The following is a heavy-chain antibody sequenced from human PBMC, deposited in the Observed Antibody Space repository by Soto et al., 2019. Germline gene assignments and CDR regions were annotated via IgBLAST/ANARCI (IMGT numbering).Heavy chain of an antibody. Sequence: GGSLRLSCAASGFTFSSYAMSWVRQAPGKGLEWVSAISGSGGSTYYADSVKGRFTISRDNSKNTLYLQMNSLRAEDTAVYYCAKAGRFWSGSINAFDIWGQGTMVTVSS. J-gene: IGHJ3*02. D-gene: IGHD3-3*01. V-gene: IGHV3-23*01. CDR2: ISGSGGST. CDR1: GFTFSSYA. CDR3: AKAGRFWSGSINAFDI.